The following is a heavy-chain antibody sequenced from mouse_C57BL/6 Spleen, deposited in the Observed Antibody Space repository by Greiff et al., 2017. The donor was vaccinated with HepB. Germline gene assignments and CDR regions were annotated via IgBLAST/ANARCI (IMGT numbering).Heavy chain of an antibody. D-gene: IGHD2-4*01. V-gene: IGHV1-42*01. CDR2: INPSTGGT. CDR3: ARGGLRRGDYFDY. J-gene: IGHJ2*01. Sequence: VQLKQSRPELVKPGASVKISCKASGYSFTGYYMNWVKQSPEKSLEWIGEINPSTGGTTYNQKFKAKATLTVDKSSSTAYMQLKSLTSEDSAVYYCARGGLRRGDYFDYWGQGTTLTVSS. CDR1: GYSFTGYY.